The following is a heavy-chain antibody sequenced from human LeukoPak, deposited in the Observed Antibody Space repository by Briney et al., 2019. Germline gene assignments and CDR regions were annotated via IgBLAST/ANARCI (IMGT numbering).Heavy chain of an antibody. V-gene: IGHV1-18*01. J-gene: IGHJ3*02. Sequence: ASVKVSCKASGYTFTSYDINWVRQAPGQGLEWMGWISAYNGNTNYAQKLQGRVTMTTDTSTSTAYMELRSLRSDDTAVYYCARTVSSWYAFDIWGQGTMVTVSS. CDR2: ISAYNGNT. CDR3: ARTVSSWYAFDI. D-gene: IGHD6-13*01. CDR1: GYTFTSYD.